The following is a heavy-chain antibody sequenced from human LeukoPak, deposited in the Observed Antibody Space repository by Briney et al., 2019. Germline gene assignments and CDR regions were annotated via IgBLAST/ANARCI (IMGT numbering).Heavy chain of an antibody. Sequence: PSETLSLTCTVSGGSISSYYWSWIRQPPGKGLEWIGYIYYSGSTHYNPSLKSRVTISVDTSKNQFSLKLSSVTAADTAVYYCARGIAAAGIAYWGQGTLVTVSS. CDR3: ARGIAAAGIAY. J-gene: IGHJ4*02. CDR1: GGSISSYY. CDR2: IYYSGST. D-gene: IGHD6-13*01. V-gene: IGHV4-59*01.